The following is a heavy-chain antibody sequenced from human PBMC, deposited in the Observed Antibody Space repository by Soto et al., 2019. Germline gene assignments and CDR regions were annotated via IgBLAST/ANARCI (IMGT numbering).Heavy chain of an antibody. V-gene: IGHV1-69*06. Sequence: GPPVKVSCKASGGTFSSYAISWVRQAPGQGLEWMGGIIPIFGTANYAQKFQGRVTITADKSTSTAYMELSSLRSEDTAVYYCARDLMGYYYGMDVWGQGTTVTVSS. CDR3: ARDLMGYYYGMDV. J-gene: IGHJ6*02. D-gene: IGHD2-8*01. CDR1: GGTFSSYA. CDR2: IIPIFGTA.